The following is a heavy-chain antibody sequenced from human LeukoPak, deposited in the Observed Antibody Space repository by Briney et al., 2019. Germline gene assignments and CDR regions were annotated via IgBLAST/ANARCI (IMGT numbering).Heavy chain of an antibody. D-gene: IGHD2-2*01. J-gene: IGHJ4*02. V-gene: IGHV4-59*01. CDR3: ARRISTMTQFDY. Sequence: SETLSLTCTISGGSISSYYWSWIRQPRGKGLEWIGYISYSGDITYNPSLKSRVTISIDSSKNQFSLYLRSVTAADTAVYYCARRISTMTQFDYWGQGTLVTVSS. CDR1: GGSISSYY. CDR2: ISYSGDI.